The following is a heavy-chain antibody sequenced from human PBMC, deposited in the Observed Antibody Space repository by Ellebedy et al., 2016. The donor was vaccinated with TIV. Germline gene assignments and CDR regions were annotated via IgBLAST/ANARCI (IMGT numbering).Heavy chain of an antibody. V-gene: IGHV3-30*03. CDR1: GFTFSSYG. D-gene: IGHD4-23*01. Sequence: GGSLRLSXAASGFTFSSYGMHWVRQAPGKGLEWVAVISYDGSNKYYADSVKGRFTISRDKSKNTLYLQMNSLRAEDTAVYYCARCEYGGDSDYWGQGTLVTVSS. CDR2: ISYDGSNK. CDR3: ARCEYGGDSDY. J-gene: IGHJ4*02.